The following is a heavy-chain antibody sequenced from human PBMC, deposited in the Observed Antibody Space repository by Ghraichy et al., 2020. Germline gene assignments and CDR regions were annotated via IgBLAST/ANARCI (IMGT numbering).Heavy chain of an antibody. Sequence: GGSLRLSCAASGFTFSSNYMSWVRQAPGKGLEWVSGIYSGGSTYYADSVKGRFTISRDNTKNTLYLQMNSLRAEDTAVYYCARDAPVLRDYYYGMDVWGQGTAATVCS. CDR3: ARDAPVLRDYYYGMDV. J-gene: IGHJ6*02. V-gene: IGHV3-66*01. CDR1: GFTFSSNY. D-gene: IGHD2/OR15-2a*01. CDR2: IYSGGST.